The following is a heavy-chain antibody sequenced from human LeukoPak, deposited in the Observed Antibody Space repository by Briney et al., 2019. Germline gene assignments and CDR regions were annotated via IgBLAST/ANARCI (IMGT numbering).Heavy chain of an antibody. CDR1: GVSINGRY. J-gene: IGHJ3*01. V-gene: IGHV4-4*07. CDR2: IYSSGRT. D-gene: IGHD3/OR15-3a*01. CDR3: ARRWTVENTFDV. Sequence: PPETLSLTCILSGVSINGRYWGWIRQPAGAGLEWIGHIYSSGRTYYNPSLTSRVTMSVDTSANHFYLRLTSVTAADTDFYYCARRWTVENTFDVWGQGTMVTVSS.